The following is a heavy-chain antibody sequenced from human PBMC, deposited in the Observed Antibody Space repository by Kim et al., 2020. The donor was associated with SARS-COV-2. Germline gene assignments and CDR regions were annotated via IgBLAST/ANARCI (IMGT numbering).Heavy chain of an antibody. CDR2: IYYSGST. CDR3: ARRASGYSYGYGPDY. V-gene: IGHV4-39*01. Sequence: SETLSLTCTVSGGSISSSSYYWGWIRQPPGKGLEWIGSIYYSGSTYYNPSLKSRVTISVDTSKNQFSLKLSSVTAADTAVYYCARRASGYSYGYGPDYWGQGTLVTVSS. J-gene: IGHJ4*02. CDR1: GGSISSSSYY. D-gene: IGHD5-18*01.